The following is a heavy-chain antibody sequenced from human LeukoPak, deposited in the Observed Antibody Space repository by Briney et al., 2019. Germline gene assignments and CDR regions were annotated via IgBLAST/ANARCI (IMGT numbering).Heavy chain of an antibody. D-gene: IGHD1-26*01. J-gene: IGHJ4*02. CDR1: GFTFTSNW. V-gene: IGHV3-74*01. CDR3: TREGVYDGSYPSFDY. Sequence: GGSLRLSCAASGFTFTSNWMHWVRQAPGKGLVWVSLVNSDGSSTTYADSVKGRFTISRDNAKNTVYLHMNSLRAEDTAVYYCTREGVYDGSYPSFDYWGQGALVTVS. CDR2: VNSDGSST.